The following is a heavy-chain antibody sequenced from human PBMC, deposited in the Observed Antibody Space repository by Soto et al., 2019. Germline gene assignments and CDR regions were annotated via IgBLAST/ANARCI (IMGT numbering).Heavy chain of an antibody. D-gene: IGHD6-19*01. J-gene: IGHJ4*02. Sequence: SETLSLTCTVSGGSISSGDYYWSWIRQPPGKGLEWIGYIYSSGTTYYNPSLKSRVTISVDTSKNQFSLKPTSVTAADTAVYYCATTFGYNSGWYRFDYWGQGTLVTVSS. CDR2: IYSSGTT. CDR1: GGSISSGDYY. V-gene: IGHV4-30-4*01. CDR3: ATTFGYNSGWYRFDY.